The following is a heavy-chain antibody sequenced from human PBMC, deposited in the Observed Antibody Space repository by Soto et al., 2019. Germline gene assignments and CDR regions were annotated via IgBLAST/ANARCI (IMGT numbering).Heavy chain of an antibody. D-gene: IGHD3-22*01. CDR3: ARAPKYYYDRGDFDT. J-gene: IGHJ3*02. CDR2: IIPIFGTA. V-gene: IGHV1-69*13. Sequence: SVKVAFKASGGTFSIYSMILLRQSPVQGLELMGVIIPIFGTANYAQKFQGRVTITADESTSTAYMELSSLRSEDTAWYYCARAPKYYYDRGDFDTRGQGQMVSVSS. CDR1: GGTFSIYS.